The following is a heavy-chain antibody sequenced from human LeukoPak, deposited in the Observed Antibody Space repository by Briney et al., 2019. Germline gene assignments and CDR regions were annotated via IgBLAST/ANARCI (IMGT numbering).Heavy chain of an antibody. CDR2: IGTEGDT. J-gene: IGHJ2*01. CDR1: GFTLRNYG. CDR3: GRGRFVLVPSLERWYFDL. V-gene: IGHV3-13*01. D-gene: IGHD2-8*02. Sequence: GGSLRLSCTASGFTLRNYGMHWVRQTTQKGLEWVSGIGTEGDTFYPDAVKGRFTISRENAKNSFYLQMNSLRAGDTAVYYCGRGRFVLVPSLERWYFDLWGRGTLVTVSS.